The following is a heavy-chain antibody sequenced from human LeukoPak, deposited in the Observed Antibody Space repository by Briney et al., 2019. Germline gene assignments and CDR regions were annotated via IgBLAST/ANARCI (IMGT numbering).Heavy chain of an antibody. Sequence: SETLSLTCTVSGGSISSYYWSWIRQPPGKGLEWIGYIYYSGSTNYKPSLKSRVTISVDTSKNQFSLKLSSVTAADTAVYYCARARRFNRVAGSDYWGQGTLVTVSS. CDR3: ARARRFNRVAGSDY. D-gene: IGHD3-3*01. V-gene: IGHV4-59*08. J-gene: IGHJ4*02. CDR1: GGSISSYY. CDR2: IYYSGST.